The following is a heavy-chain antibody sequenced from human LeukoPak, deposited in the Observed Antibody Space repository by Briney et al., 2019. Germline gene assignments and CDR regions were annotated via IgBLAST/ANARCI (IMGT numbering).Heavy chain of an antibody. J-gene: IGHJ4*02. D-gene: IGHD6-13*01. Sequence: GGSLRLSCAASGFTLRSYDMHWVRQVTGKGLEWVSAIGISGDTHYPGSVKGRFTISIENAKNSLYLQMNSLTAGDTAVYYCARGGIQVSGIDEIDYWGQGTLVTVSS. CDR1: GFTLRSYD. CDR2: IGISGDT. CDR3: ARGGIQVSGIDEIDY. V-gene: IGHV3-13*01.